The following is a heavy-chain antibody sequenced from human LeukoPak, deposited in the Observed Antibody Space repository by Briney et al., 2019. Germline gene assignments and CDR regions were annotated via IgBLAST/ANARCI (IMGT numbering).Heavy chain of an antibody. J-gene: IGHJ5*02. Sequence: PSETLSLTCTVSGGSFSTYYWSWIRQPAGKGLEWIGRIYTSGSTYYNPSLRSRVTISVDTSKNQFSLKLSSVTAADTAVYYCARVEKYTTSGPTDPWGQGTLVTVSS. D-gene: IGHD6-13*01. CDR1: GGSFSTYY. V-gene: IGHV4-4*07. CDR3: ARVEKYTTSGPTDP. CDR2: IYTSGST.